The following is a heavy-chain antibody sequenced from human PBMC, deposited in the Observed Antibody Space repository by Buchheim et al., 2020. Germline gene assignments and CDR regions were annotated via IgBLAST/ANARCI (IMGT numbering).Heavy chain of an antibody. CDR1: GYSFIDYY. CDR2: INPNSGAT. D-gene: IGHD1-26*01. CDR3: ARDRVGPTDY. Sequence: QVQLVQSGAEVKRPGASVKVSCRTSGYSFIDYYIHWVRQAPGQGLEWMGRINPNSGATDYARQFRGRVTLTRDTSINTAYMEVTGLTSDDTALYYCARDRVGPTDYWGQG. V-gene: IGHV1-2*06. J-gene: IGHJ4*02.